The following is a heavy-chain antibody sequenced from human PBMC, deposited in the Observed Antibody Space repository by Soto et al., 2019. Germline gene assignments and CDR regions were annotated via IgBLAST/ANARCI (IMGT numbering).Heavy chain of an antibody. D-gene: IGHD3-3*01. CDR1: GGSFSGYY. V-gene: IGHV4-34*01. Sequence: QAQLQQWGAGLLKPSETLSLTCAVYGGSFSGYYWSWIRQSPGKGLEWIGEINQSGGTNHNPSLGSRVTMSVDTSKNQFSLRLNSVTAADTAVYYCARLVGRFLGGLPAYYMDVWGKGTTVTVSS. CDR2: INQSGGT. CDR3: ARLVGRFLGGLPAYYMDV. J-gene: IGHJ6*03.